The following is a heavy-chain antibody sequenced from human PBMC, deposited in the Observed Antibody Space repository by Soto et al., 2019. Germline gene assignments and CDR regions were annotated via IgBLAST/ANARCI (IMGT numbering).Heavy chain of an antibody. CDR2: IYYSGGT. V-gene: IGHV4-59*08. CDR3: ARRYGDYFDF. Sequence: QVQLQESGPGLVKPSETLSLTCTVSGGSISSYYWSWIRQPPGKGLEWIGYIYYSGGTNYNPSLKSRVTISVATSKNQFSLKLSSVTAADAAVYYCARRYGDYFDFWGQGTLVTVSS. CDR1: GGSISSYY. D-gene: IGHD4-17*01. J-gene: IGHJ4*02.